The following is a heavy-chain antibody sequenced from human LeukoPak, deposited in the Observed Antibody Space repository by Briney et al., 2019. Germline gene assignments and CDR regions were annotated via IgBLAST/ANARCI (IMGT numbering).Heavy chain of an antibody. CDR2: IYYSGST. Sequence: PSETLSLTCTVSGGSISSYYWSWIRQPPGKGLEWIGYIYYSGSTYYNPSLKSRVTISVDTSKNQFSLKLSSVTAADTAVYYCARDGYSHFDYWGQGTLVTVSS. V-gene: IGHV4-30-4*08. CDR3: ARDGYSHFDY. D-gene: IGHD5-24*01. J-gene: IGHJ4*02. CDR1: GGSISSYY.